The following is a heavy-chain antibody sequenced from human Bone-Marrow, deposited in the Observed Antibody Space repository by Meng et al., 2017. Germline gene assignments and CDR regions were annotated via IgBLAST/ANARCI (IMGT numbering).Heavy chain of an antibody. Sequence: GGSLRLSCAASGFTFSSYAMSWVRQAPGKGLEWVSAISGSGGSTYYADSVKGRFTISRDNSKNTLYLQTNSLRAEDTAVYYCAKQGRRGYYDSSGYWYYFDYWGQGTLVTVSS. D-gene: IGHD3-22*01. J-gene: IGHJ4*02. CDR2: ISGSGGST. CDR3: AKQGRRGYYDSSGYWYYFDY. CDR1: GFTFSSYA. V-gene: IGHV3-23*01.